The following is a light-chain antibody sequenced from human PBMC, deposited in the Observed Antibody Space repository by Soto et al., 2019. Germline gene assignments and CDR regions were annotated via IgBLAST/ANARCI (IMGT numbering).Light chain of an antibody. J-gene: IGLJ3*02. CDR3: CSYVGTWV. V-gene: IGLV2-23*01. Sequence: QSALTQPASVSGSLGQSITISCSGTGSDVGSYKLVSWYQQHPGKAPKLIIFEGINRPSGVSNRSSGSKSDNTASLTISGLQAEEEADYYCCSYVGTWVFGGGTKLTVL. CDR2: EGI. CDR1: GSDVGSYKL.